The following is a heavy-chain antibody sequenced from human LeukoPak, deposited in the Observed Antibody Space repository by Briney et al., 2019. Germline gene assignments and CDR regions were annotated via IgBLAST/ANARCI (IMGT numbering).Heavy chain of an antibody. V-gene: IGHV5-51*01. CDR3: AIGGDSTTSCYRCFNY. Sequence: GESLKISCKGSGYSFRNYWIGGVRQMPGKGLEWMAIIYPDDADARYSPSFQGQVTISADKSISTAYLQWKRLNASDTAMYHCAIGGDSTTSCYRCFNYWGQGTLVTVSS. D-gene: IGHD2-2*02. J-gene: IGHJ4*02. CDR2: IYPDDADA. CDR1: GYSFRNYW.